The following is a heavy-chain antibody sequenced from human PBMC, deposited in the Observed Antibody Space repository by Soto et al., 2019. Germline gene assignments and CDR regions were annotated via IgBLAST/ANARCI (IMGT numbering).Heavy chain of an antibody. CDR1: RYTCNNYG. Sequence: ASLNGSFKASRYTCNNYGIHAFRQGPGHGLEWMGLMNPNSGNTGYAQNFRGRVNMTQNTAIGTAYMELSSLRSEDTATYYCQRASGEENFDFWGQGNRVTVSS. J-gene: IGHJ5*01. D-gene: IGHD2-21*01. CDR3: QRASGEENFDF. CDR2: MNPNSGNT. V-gene: IGHV1-8*02.